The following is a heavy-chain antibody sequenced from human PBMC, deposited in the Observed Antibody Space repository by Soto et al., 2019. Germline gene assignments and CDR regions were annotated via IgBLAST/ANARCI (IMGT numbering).Heavy chain of an antibody. V-gene: IGHV3-23*01. CDR3: ANTEHSSSWCFGY. D-gene: IGHD6-13*01. Sequence: EVQLLESGGGLVQPGGSLRLSCAASGFTFSNYAMSWVRQAPGKGLEWVSGISGSDKRTYYADSVMGRFTISRDNSKNTLYLQMSSLIAEDTAVYYWANTEHSSSWCFGYWGQGTLVTASS. J-gene: IGHJ4*02. CDR2: ISGSDKRT. CDR1: GFTFSNYA.